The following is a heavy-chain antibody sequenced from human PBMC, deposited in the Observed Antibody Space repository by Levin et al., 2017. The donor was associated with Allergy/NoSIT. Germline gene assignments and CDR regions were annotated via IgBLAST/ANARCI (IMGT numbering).Heavy chain of an antibody. Sequence: HAGGSLRLSCAASGFTFSSYAMSWVRQAPGKGLEWVSAISGSGGSTYYADSVKGRFTISRDNSKNTLYLQMNSLRAEDTAVYYCAGYYDSSGYYYFDYWGQGTLVTVSS. CDR3: AGYYDSSGYYYFDY. V-gene: IGHV3-23*01. CDR2: ISGSGGST. CDR1: GFTFSSYA. J-gene: IGHJ4*02. D-gene: IGHD3-22*01.